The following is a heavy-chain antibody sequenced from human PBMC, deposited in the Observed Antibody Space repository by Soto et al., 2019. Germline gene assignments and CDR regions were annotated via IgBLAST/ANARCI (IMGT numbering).Heavy chain of an antibody. D-gene: IGHD6-19*01. V-gene: IGHV4-59*08. J-gene: IGHJ4*02. Sequence: SETLSLTCTVSGGSISSYYWSWIRQPPGKGLEWIGYIFYSGSTNYNPSLKSRVTISVDTSKNQFSLKLSSVTAADTAVYYCATIAVAGLLDYWGQGTLVTVSS. CDR2: IFYSGST. CDR1: GGSISSYY. CDR3: ATIAVAGLLDY.